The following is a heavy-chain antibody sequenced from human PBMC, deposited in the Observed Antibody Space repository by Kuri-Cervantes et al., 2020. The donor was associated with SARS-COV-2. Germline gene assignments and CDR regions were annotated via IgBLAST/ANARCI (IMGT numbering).Heavy chain of an antibody. J-gene: IGHJ5*02. V-gene: IGHV3-30*01. Sequence: GESLKISCAASGFTFSSYAMHWVRQAPGKGLEWVAVISYDGSNKYYADSVKGRFTISRDNSKNTLYLQMDSLRAEDTAVYYCARDRLPAYGSYFENWFDPWGQGTLVTVSS. CDR3: ARDRLPAYGSYFENWFDP. CDR2: ISYDGSNK. D-gene: IGHD1-26*01. CDR1: GFTFSSYA.